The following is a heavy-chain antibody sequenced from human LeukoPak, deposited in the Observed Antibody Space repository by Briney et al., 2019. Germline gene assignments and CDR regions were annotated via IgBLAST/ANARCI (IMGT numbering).Heavy chain of an antibody. Sequence: SETLTLTCTVSGVSINSRNYYWVWIRQSPGKGLEWIGSIYYSGSTYYNPSLKSRVTLSVDTSKTQSSLKLTSVTAADTAMYYCARHSSRAIFYDTGDGFDFWGQGTLVTVSS. J-gene: IGHJ4*02. D-gene: IGHD2/OR15-2a*01. V-gene: IGHV4-39*01. CDR3: ARHSSRAIFYDTGDGFDF. CDR2: IYYSGST. CDR1: GVSINSRNYY.